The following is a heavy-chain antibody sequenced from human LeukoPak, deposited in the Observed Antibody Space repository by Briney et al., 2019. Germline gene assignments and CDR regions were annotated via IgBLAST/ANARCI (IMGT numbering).Heavy chain of an antibody. CDR3: AKGGRFQLLFLDY. Sequence: HPGGSLRLFCAASGFTFSSYAMTWVRQAPGKGVEWVSTISGSGGSTYYEDSVKGRLTISRDNSKNTLYLQMSSLRAEDTAVYFCAKGGRFQLLFLDYWGQGILVTVSS. CDR2: ISGSGGST. V-gene: IGHV3-23*01. D-gene: IGHD2-2*01. J-gene: IGHJ4*02. CDR1: GFTFSSYA.